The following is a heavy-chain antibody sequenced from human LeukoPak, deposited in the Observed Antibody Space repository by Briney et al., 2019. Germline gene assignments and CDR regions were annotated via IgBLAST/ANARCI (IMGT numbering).Heavy chain of an antibody. Sequence: GGSLRLSCAASGFTFSSYWMHWVRQAPGKGLVWVSRIKSNGSSTGYADSVKGRFTISRDNAKNTLYLQMNSLRAEDTAVYYCARGRAYSGYDHPLLDYWGQGTLVTVSS. CDR1: GFTFSSYW. CDR2: IKSNGSST. D-gene: IGHD5-12*01. V-gene: IGHV3-74*01. CDR3: ARGRAYSGYDHPLLDY. J-gene: IGHJ4*02.